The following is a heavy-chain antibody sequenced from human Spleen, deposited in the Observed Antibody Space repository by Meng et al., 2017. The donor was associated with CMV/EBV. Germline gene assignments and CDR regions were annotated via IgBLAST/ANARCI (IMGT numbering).Heavy chain of an antibody. Sequence: GESLKISCAASGFTFSSYSMNWVRQAPGKGLEWVSYISSSSSTIYYADSVKGRFTISRDNAKNSLYLQMNSLRAEDTAVYYCARVRGDYDFWSGYSPNWFDPWGQGTLVTVSS. CDR2: ISSSSSTI. CDR3: ARVRGDYDFWSGYSPNWFDP. V-gene: IGHV3-48*04. D-gene: IGHD3-3*01. CDR1: GFTFSSYS. J-gene: IGHJ5*02.